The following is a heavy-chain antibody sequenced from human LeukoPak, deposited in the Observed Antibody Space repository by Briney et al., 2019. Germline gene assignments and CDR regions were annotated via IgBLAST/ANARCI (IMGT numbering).Heavy chain of an antibody. D-gene: IGHD3-10*01. CDR3: VRAEGLWFGEPTWPYGMDV. CDR2: IYYSGSA. V-gene: IGHV4-59*01. Sequence: SETLSLTCTVSGGSISSYYWSWIRQPPGKGLEWIGYIYYSGSANYNPSLKSRVTISVDTSKNQFSLKLSSVTAADTAVYYCVRAEGLWFGEPTWPYGMDVWGQGTTVTVSS. CDR1: GGSISSYY. J-gene: IGHJ6*02.